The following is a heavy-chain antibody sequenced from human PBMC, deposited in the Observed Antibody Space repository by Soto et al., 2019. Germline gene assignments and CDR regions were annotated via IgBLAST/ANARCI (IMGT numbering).Heavy chain of an antibody. Sequence: SLTHSLPCAISGDSVSSNRAAWHQNRQSPSRDLEWLARTYYRSKKYGDYAVSVKSPIAINPGTSKYQFSLQMISETPEDTAVFYCARAWGFSSGWYGSFSYLGHGTLVTV. J-gene: IGHJ1*01. V-gene: IGHV6-1*01. CDR3: ARAWGFSSGWYGSFSY. CDR1: GDSVSSNRAA. D-gene: IGHD6-19*01. CDR2: TYYRSKKYG.